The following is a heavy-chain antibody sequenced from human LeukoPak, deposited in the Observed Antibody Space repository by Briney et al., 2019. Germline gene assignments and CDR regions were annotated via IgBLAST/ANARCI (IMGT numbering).Heavy chain of an antibody. V-gene: IGHV3-23*01. CDR1: GFTFSDYA. CDR3: ANLPLRFSLDY. Sequence: PGGSLRLSCAASGFTFSDYAMTWVRQAPGKGLEWVSSISSSAGSTYYADSVKGRFTISRDNSKNTLYLQMSSLRAEDTAVYSCANLPLRFSLDYWGQGALVTVCS. D-gene: IGHD3-3*01. CDR2: ISSSAGST. J-gene: IGHJ4*02.